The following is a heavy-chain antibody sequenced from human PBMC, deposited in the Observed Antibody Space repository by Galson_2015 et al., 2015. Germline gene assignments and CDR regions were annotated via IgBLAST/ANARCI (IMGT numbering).Heavy chain of an antibody. J-gene: IGHJ4*02. Sequence: ETLSLTCTVSGGSISSYYWSWIRQPPGKGLEWIGYIYYSGSTNYNPSLKSRVTISVDTSKNQFSLKLSSVTAADTAVYYCAAGTTWGGPDYWGQGTLVTVSS. V-gene: IGHV4-59*01. CDR1: GGSISSYY. CDR2: IYYSGST. CDR3: AAGTTWGGPDY. D-gene: IGHD1-1*01.